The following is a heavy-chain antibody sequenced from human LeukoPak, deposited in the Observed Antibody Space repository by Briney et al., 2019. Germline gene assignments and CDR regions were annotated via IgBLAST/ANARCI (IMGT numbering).Heavy chain of an antibody. D-gene: IGHD3-22*01. CDR3: ARREFYDSSGYPFDY. CDR2: INSDGSST. Sequence: GGSLRLSCAASGFTFSSYWMHWVRQAPGKGLEWVSRINSDGSSTSYADSVKGRLTISRDNAKNTLYLQMNSLRAEGTAVYYCARREFYDSSGYPFDYWGQGTLVTVSS. CDR1: GFTFSSYW. J-gene: IGHJ4*02. V-gene: IGHV3-74*01.